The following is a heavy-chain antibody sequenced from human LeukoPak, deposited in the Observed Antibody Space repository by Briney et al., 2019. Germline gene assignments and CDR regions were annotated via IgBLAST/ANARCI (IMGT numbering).Heavy chain of an antibody. V-gene: IGHV4-31*03. CDR3: AREGNGSGSFDAFDI. Sequence: SQTLSLTCTVSGGSISSGGYYWSWIRQPPGKGLEWIGYIYYSGSTYYNPSLKSRVTISVDTSKNQFSLKLSSVTAADTAVYYCAREGNGSGSFDAFDIWGQGTMVTVSS. CDR2: IYYSGST. D-gene: IGHD3-10*01. CDR1: GGSISSGGYY. J-gene: IGHJ3*02.